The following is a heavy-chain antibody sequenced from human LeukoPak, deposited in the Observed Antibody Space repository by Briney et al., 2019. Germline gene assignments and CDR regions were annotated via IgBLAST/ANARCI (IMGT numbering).Heavy chain of an antibody. Sequence: SETLSLTCTVSGGSISSYYWSWIRQPPGKGLEWIGYIYYSGSTNYNPSLKSRVTISVDTSKNQFSLKLSSVTAADTAVYYCARGGTMDTAMVVWYYYYYYMDVWGKGTTVTVSS. D-gene: IGHD5-18*01. J-gene: IGHJ6*03. CDR2: IYYSGST. CDR1: GGSISSYY. V-gene: IGHV4-59*01. CDR3: ARGGTMDTAMVVWYYYYYYMDV.